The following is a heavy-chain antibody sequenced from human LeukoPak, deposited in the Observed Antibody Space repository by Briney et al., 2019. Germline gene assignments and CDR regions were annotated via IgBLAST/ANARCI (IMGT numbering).Heavy chain of an antibody. V-gene: IGHV3-7*01. Sequence: PGGSLRLSCAASGFTFSSYWMSWVRQAPGKGLEWVANIKQDGSEKYYVDSVKGRFTISRDNAKNSLYLQMNSLRAEDTAVYYCAGVWTTVTYYYYMDVWGKGTTVTVSS. CDR1: GFTFSSYW. CDR3: AGVWTTVTYYYYMDV. J-gene: IGHJ6*03. D-gene: IGHD4-11*01. CDR2: IKQDGSEK.